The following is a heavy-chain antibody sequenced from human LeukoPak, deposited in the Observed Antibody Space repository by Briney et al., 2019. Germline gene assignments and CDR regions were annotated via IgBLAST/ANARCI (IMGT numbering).Heavy chain of an antibody. V-gene: IGHV3-9*01. D-gene: IGHD3-10*01. J-gene: IGHJ5*02. Sequence: GGSLRLSCAASGFTFDDYAMHWVRQAPGKGLEWVSGISWKSDSIGYADSVKGRFTISRDNFKNTLSLQMNGLRVEDTALYYCVNSGFDPWGQGTLVTVSS. CDR2: ISWKSDSI. CDR3: VNSGFDP. CDR1: GFTFDDYA.